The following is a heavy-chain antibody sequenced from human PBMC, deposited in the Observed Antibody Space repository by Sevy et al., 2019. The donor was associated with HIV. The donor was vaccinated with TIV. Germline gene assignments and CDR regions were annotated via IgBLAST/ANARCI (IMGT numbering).Heavy chain of an antibody. CDR2: IYTSGST. D-gene: IGHD3-16*01. CDR3: ARDQGGDGHNWGYYYYGMDV. J-gene: IGHJ6*02. Sequence: SETLSLTCTVSGGSISSYYWSWIRQPAGKGLEWIGRIYTSGSTNYNPSLKSRVTMSVDTSKNQFSLKLSSVTAADTAVYYCARDQGGDGHNWGYYYYGMDVWGQGTTVTVSS. V-gene: IGHV4-4*07. CDR1: GGSISSYY.